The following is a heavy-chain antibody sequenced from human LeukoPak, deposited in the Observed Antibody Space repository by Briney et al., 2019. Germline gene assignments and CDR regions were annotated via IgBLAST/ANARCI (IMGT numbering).Heavy chain of an antibody. CDR3: ARMKFWNGYYDY. CDR1: GGSFSGFY. Sequence: SETLSLTCAVYGGSFSGFYWSWIRQPPGKGLEWIGEINHSGNTYYNPSLRSRATLSIDTTENQFSLQLNSATAADTAMYFCARMKFWNGYYDYWGQGTLVTVSS. V-gene: IGHV4-34*01. J-gene: IGHJ4*02. CDR2: INHSGNT. D-gene: IGHD3-3*01.